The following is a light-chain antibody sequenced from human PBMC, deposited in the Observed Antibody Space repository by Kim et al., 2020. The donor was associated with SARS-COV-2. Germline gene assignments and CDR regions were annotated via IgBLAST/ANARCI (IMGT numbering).Light chain of an antibody. V-gene: IGKV1-39*01. J-gene: IGKJ2*01. CDR3: QQTYIIPHT. CDR2: AGT. CDR1: QSMSHY. Sequence: DIQLTQSPSSLSASVGDGVTIACRESQSMSHYLNWYQSKSGEAPKLLIYAGTKLQSGVPSRFSGNGSGTAFTLSISSLQPEDFATYSCQQTYIIPHTVGQGTKVDVK.